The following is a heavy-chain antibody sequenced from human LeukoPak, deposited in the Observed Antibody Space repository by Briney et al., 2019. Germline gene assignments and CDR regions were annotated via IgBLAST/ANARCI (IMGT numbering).Heavy chain of an antibody. V-gene: IGHV4-30-2*01. CDR3: ARGIWIAAFDI. Sequence: SQTLSLTCAVSGGSISSGGYSWSWIRQPPGKGLEWIGNIYHSGSTYYNPSLKSRVTISVDRSKNQFSLKLSSVTAADTAVYYCARGIWIAAFDIWGQGTMVTVSS. CDR2: IYHSGST. CDR1: GGSISSGGYS. D-gene: IGHD2-2*03. J-gene: IGHJ3*02.